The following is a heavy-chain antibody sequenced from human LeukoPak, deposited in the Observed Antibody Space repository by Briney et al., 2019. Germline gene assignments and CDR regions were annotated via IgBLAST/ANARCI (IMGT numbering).Heavy chain of an antibody. CDR1: GFTFSSYS. Sequence: GGSLRLSCAASGFTFSSYSMNWVRQAPGKGLEWVSVLYSDGNTKYADSVQGRFPISRDNSKNTLYLEMNSLSPDDTAVYYCARGVEPLAANTLAYWGQGTLVTVSS. J-gene: IGHJ4*02. D-gene: IGHD1-14*01. V-gene: IGHV3-53*01. CDR2: LYSDGNT. CDR3: ARGVEPLAANTLAY.